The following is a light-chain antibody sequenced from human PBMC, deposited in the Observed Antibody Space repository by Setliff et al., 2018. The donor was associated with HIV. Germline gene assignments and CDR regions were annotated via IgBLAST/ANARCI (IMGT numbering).Light chain of an antibody. V-gene: IGLV1-47*01. CDR1: SSNIGSHG. CDR2: SDN. CDR3: ATWDDSLSGQV. Sequence: QSALAQPPSASETPGQRVTISCSGSSSNIGSHGVHWYQQLSGTAPKLLIYSDNQRPSGVPDRFSGSKSGTSASLAISGLRSEDEADYYCATWDDSLSGQVFGTGTKVTVL. J-gene: IGLJ1*01.